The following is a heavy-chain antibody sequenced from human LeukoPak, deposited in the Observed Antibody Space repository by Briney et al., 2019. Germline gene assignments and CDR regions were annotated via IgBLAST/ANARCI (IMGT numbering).Heavy chain of an antibody. CDR1: GYTLTELS. D-gene: IGHD4-11*01. CDR3: AREGLWGNYGTT. J-gene: IGHJ5*02. V-gene: IGHV1-24*01. CDR2: FDPEDGET. Sequence: ASVKVSCKVSGYTLTELSMHWVRQAPGKGLEWMGGFDPEDGETIYAQKFQGRVTMTRDMSTSTVYMELSSLRSEDTAVYYCAREGLWGNYGTTWGQGTLVTVSS.